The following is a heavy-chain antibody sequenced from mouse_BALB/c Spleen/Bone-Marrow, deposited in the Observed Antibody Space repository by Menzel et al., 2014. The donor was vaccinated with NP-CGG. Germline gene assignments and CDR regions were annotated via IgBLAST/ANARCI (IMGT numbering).Heavy chain of an antibody. J-gene: IGHJ4*01. CDR2: IDPANGNT. CDR1: GFNIKDTY. CDR3: ARGKYYAMDY. Sequence: EVQLQESGAELVKPGASVKLSCTASGFNIKDTYMHWVKQRPEQGLEWIGRIDPANGNTKYDPKFQGKATITADTSSNTAYLQLSSLTSEDTAFYYCARGKYYAMDYWGQGTSVTVSS. V-gene: IGHV14-3*02.